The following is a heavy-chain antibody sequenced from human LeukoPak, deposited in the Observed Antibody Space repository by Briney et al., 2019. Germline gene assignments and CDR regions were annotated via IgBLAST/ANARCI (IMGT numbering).Heavy chain of an antibody. CDR3: ARRRDILTGYYGYNWFDP. V-gene: IGHV4-31*03. CDR1: GGSISSGGYY. D-gene: IGHD3-9*01. J-gene: IGHJ5*02. CDR2: IYYSGST. Sequence: PSQTLSLTCTVSGGSISSGGYYWSWIRQHPGKGLEWIGYIYYSGSTNYNPSLKSRVTISVDTSKNQFSLKLSSVTAADTAVYYCARRRDILTGYYGYNWFDPWGQGTLVTVSS.